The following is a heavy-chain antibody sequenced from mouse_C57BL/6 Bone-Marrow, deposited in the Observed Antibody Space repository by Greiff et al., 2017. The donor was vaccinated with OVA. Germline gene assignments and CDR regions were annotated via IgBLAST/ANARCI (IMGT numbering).Heavy chain of an antibody. CDR1: GYTFTDYN. V-gene: IGHV1-22*01. Sequence: EVQLQESGPELVKPGASVKMSCKASGYTFTDYNMHWVKQSHGKSLEWIGYINPNNGGTSYNQKFKGKATLTVNKSSSTAYMELRSLTSEDSAVYYCARTIFTVVAPYAMDYWGQGTSVTVSS. CDR3: ARTIFTVVAPYAMDY. J-gene: IGHJ4*01. D-gene: IGHD1-1*01. CDR2: INPNNGGT.